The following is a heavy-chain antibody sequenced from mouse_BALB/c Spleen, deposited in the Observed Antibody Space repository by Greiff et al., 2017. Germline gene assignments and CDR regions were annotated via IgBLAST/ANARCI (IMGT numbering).Heavy chain of an antibody. V-gene: IGHV2-9*02. J-gene: IGHJ1*01. CDR2: IWAGGST. D-gene: IGHD1-1*01. CDR1: GFSLTSYG. CDR3: ARGSTVVRYFDV. Sequence: VKVEESGPGLVAPSQSLSITCTVSGFSLTSYGVHWVRQPPGKGLEWLGVIWAGGSTNYNSALMSRLSISKDNSKSQVFLKMNSLQTDDTAMYYCARGSTVVRYFDVWGAGTTVTVSS.